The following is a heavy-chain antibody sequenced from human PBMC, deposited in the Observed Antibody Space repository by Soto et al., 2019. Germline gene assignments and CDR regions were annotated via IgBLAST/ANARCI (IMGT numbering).Heavy chain of an antibody. CDR3: ASFAYCSGGSCSDAFHI. CDR2: IYHSGST. Sequence: QVQLQESGPGLVKPSGTLSLTCAVSSGSISSSNWWSWVRQPPGKGLEWIGEIYHSGSTNYNPSLKSRVTKSVKKTKNQFSLKLSSVTAADTAVYYCASFAYCSGGSCSDAFHIWGQGTMVTVSS. D-gene: IGHD2-15*01. CDR1: SGSISSSNW. V-gene: IGHV4-4*02. J-gene: IGHJ3*02.